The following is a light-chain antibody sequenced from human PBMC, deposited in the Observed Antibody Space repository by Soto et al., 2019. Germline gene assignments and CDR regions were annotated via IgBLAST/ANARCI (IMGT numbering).Light chain of an antibody. J-gene: IGKJ2*01. Sequence: EIVLTQSPGTLSLSPGERATLSCRASQRVSNNYLAWYQQKPGQAPRLLIYGASSRATGIPDRISGSGSGTDFTLTISRLEPEDFAVYYCQQYGSSYTFGQGTKLEIK. CDR1: QRVSNNY. V-gene: IGKV3-20*01. CDR3: QQYGSSYT. CDR2: GAS.